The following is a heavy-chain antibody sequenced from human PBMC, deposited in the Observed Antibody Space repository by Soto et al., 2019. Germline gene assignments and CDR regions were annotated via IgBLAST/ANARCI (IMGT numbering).Heavy chain of an antibody. J-gene: IGHJ4*02. CDR3: ARGITLPTPLDY. Sequence: QVQLVQSGAEEKKPGASVKVSCKASGYTFTSYAMHWVRQAPGQRLEWMGWLNAGNGNTKDSQKFQGRVTITSDTSASTAYMELSSLRSEDTAVYYCARGITLPTPLDYWGQGTLVTVSS. CDR1: GYTFTSYA. CDR2: LNAGNGNT. D-gene: IGHD1-20*01. V-gene: IGHV1-3*05.